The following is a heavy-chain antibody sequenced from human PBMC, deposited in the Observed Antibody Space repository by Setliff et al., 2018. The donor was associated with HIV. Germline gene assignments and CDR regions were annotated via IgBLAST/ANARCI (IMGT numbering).Heavy chain of an antibody. CDR1: GYTFTVNH. Sequence: ASVKVSCKTSGYTFTVNHLHWVRQAPGQGVEWVGKISPDSGDTFYAQKFQGRVTLTRDTSITTAYVELSTLRDDDTAVYYCARDAGAPGRGNPLDHWGQGTLVTVSS. D-gene: IGHD3-10*01. J-gene: IGHJ4*02. V-gene: IGHV1-2*02. CDR2: ISPDSGDT. CDR3: ARDAGAPGRGNPLDH.